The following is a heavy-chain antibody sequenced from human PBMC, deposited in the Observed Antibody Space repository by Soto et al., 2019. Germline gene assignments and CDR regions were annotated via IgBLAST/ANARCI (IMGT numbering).Heavy chain of an antibody. CDR2: INPSGGST. CDR1: GYTFTSYY. Sequence: QVQLVQSGAEVKKPGASVKVSCKASGYTFTSYYMHWVRQAPGQGLEWMGIINPSGGSTSYAQKFQGRVTMTRDTSTSTVYMELSSLRSEDTAVYYCERLPLAYCGGDCYDAFDIWGQGTMVTVSS. V-gene: IGHV1-46*01. D-gene: IGHD2-21*02. CDR3: ERLPLAYCGGDCYDAFDI. J-gene: IGHJ3*02.